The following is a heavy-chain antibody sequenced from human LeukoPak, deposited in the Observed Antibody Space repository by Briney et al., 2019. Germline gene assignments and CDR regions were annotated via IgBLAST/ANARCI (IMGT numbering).Heavy chain of an antibody. J-gene: IGHJ4*02. CDR2: IYYSGST. CDR1: GGSISSYY. V-gene: IGHV4-59*08. CDR3: ARGQMTTVTPGLDY. Sequence: SETLSLTCTVFGGSISSYYWSWIRQPPGKGLEWIGYIYYSGSTNYNPSLKSRVTISVDTSKNQFSLRLSSVTAADTAVYYCARGQMTTVTPGLDYWGQGTLVTVSS. D-gene: IGHD4-17*01.